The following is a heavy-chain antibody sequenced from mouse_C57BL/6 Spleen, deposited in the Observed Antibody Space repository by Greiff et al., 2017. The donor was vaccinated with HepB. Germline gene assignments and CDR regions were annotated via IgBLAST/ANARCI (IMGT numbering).Heavy chain of an antibody. CDR2: IHPNSGST. CDR1: GYTFTSYW. J-gene: IGHJ2*01. V-gene: IGHV1-64*01. Sequence: QVQLQQPGAELVKPGASVKLSCKASGYTFTSYWMHWVKQRPGQGLEWIGMIHPNSGSTNYNEKFKSKATLTVDKSSSTAYMQLSSLTSEDSAVYYCARDHYGSSYVGYWGQGTTLTVSS. CDR3: ARDHYGSSYVGY. D-gene: IGHD1-1*01.